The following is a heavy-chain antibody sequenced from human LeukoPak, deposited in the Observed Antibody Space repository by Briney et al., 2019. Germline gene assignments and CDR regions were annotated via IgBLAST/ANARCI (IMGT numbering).Heavy chain of an antibody. Sequence: PGGSLRLSCVASGFTFSNYGMSWVRQAPGEGLEWVSAIGTSGSTRYYADSVKGRFTISRDNSKNTLYLQMNSLRAEDTAVYYCAKAPAGPEYSDNWRFGYNWFDPWGQGTLVTVSS. CDR2: IGTSGSTR. V-gene: IGHV3-23*01. CDR3: AKAPAGPEYSDNWRFGYNWFDP. D-gene: IGHD1-1*01. CDR1: GFTFSNYG. J-gene: IGHJ5*02.